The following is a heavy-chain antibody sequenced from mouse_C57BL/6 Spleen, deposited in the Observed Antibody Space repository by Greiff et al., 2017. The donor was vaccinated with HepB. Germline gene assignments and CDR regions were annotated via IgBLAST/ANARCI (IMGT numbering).Heavy chain of an antibody. V-gene: IGHV5-4*01. D-gene: IGHD2-4*01. CDR3: ARDFDYDEGGAMDY. J-gene: IGHJ4*01. Sequence: VQLKESGGGLVKPGGSLKLSCAASGFTFSSYAMSWVRQTPEKRLEWVATISDGGSYTYYPDNVKGRFTISRDNAKNNLYLQMSHLKSEDTAMYYCARDFDYDEGGAMDYWGQGTSVTVSS. CDR2: ISDGGSYT. CDR1: GFTFSSYA.